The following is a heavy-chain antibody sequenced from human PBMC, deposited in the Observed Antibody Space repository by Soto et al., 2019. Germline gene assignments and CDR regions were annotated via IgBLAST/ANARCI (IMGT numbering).Heavy chain of an antibody. D-gene: IGHD4-17*01. CDR2: ISGSGGST. CDR3: AKDQGWLDYGASNWFDP. CDR1: GFTFSSYA. Sequence: GGSLRLSCAASGFTFSSYAMSWVRQAPGKGLEWVSAISGSGGSTYYADSVKGRFTISRENSKNTLYLQMNSLRAEDTAVYYCAKDQGWLDYGASNWFDPWGQGTLVTVSS. J-gene: IGHJ5*02. V-gene: IGHV3-23*01.